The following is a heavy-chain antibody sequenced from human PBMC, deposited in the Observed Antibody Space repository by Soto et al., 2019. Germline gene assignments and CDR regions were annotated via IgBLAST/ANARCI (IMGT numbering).Heavy chain of an antibody. J-gene: IGHJ5*02. D-gene: IGHD6-25*01. CDR1: GFTFSSYS. V-gene: IGHV3-48*01. Sequence: EVQLVESGGSLVQPGGSLRLSCAASGFTFSSYSMNWVRQAPGKGLEWVSYISSSSSTIYYADSVKGRFTISRDNAKNSLYLQMNSLRAEDTAVYYCAREYSGWGYNWFDPWGQGTLVTVSS. CDR2: ISSSSSTI. CDR3: AREYSGWGYNWFDP.